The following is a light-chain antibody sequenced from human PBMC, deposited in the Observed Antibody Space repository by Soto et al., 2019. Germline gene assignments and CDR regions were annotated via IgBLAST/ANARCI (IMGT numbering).Light chain of an antibody. J-gene: IGLJ1*01. CDR1: SSDIGYYNY. CDR2: DVS. CDR3: TSYTSSSTLV. Sequence: QSVLTQPASVSGSPGQSITISCTGTSSDIGYYNYVSWYQHHPGKAPKLLIYDVSNRPSGVSNRFSGSKSANTASLTISGLQAEDDGDYYCTSYTSSSTLVFGTGTKLTVL. V-gene: IGLV2-14*03.